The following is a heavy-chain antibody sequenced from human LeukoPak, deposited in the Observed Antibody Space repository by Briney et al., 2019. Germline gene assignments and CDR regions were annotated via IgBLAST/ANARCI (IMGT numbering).Heavy chain of an antibody. CDR1: GYTFTRYD. J-gene: IGHJ4*02. CDR2: MNPNSGNT. Sequence: ASVKVSCKASGYTFTRYDINWVRQATGQGLEWMGWMNPNSGNTGYAQKFQGRVTMTRNTSISTAYMELSSLRSEDTAVYYCASGGSSRWDYFDYWGQGTLVSVSS. D-gene: IGHD6-13*01. CDR3: ASGGSSRWDYFDY. V-gene: IGHV1-8*01.